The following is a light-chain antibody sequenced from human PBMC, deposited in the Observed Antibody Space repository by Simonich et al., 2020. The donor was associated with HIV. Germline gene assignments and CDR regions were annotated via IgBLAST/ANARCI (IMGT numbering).Light chain of an antibody. Sequence: DIVMTQTPLSLSVTTGQPASISCKSRQCLLHSDGKTYLYWCMQTPGTSPHFLFYEVSHLFSGGLDRFIGSGSGTDFTLKISRVEAEDVGVYYCMQSLQLPFTFGPGTKVDIK. CDR3: MQSLQLPFT. CDR1: QCLLHSDGKTY. CDR2: EVS. J-gene: IGKJ3*01. V-gene: IGKV2D-29*02.